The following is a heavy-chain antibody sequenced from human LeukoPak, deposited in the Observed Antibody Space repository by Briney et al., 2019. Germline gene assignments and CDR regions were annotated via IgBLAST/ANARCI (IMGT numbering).Heavy chain of an antibody. V-gene: IGHV4-38-2*01. D-gene: IGHD5-24*01. CDR1: GHSISSGYY. Sequence: PSETLSLTCAVSGHSISSGYYWAWIRQPPGKGLEWIGSIYQSGTTYYNSSLKSRVTISVDTSKNQFSLKLSSVTAADTAVYYCARVNKGGYKHFGYFDYWGQGTLVTVSS. CDR3: ARVNKGGYKHFGYFDY. J-gene: IGHJ4*02. CDR2: IYQSGTT.